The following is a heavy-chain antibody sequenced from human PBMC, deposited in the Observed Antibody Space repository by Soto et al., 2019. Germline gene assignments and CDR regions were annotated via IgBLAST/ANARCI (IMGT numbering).Heavy chain of an antibody. Sequence: SETLSLTCTVSGGSISSGGYYWSWIRQHPGKGLEWIGYIYYSGSTYYNPSLKSRVTISVDTSKNQFSLELSSVTAADTAVYYCARATHRGYPYNWFDPWGQGTLVTVSS. CDR2: IYYSGST. CDR3: ARATHRGYPYNWFDP. J-gene: IGHJ5*02. CDR1: GGSISSGGYY. D-gene: IGHD6-25*01. V-gene: IGHV4-31*03.